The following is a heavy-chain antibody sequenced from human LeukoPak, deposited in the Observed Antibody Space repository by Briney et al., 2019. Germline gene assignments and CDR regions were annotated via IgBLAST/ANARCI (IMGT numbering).Heavy chain of an antibody. CDR3: AKVGFGETDY. CDR2: ISYDGSNK. V-gene: IGHV3-30*18. J-gene: IGHJ4*02. CDR1: GFTFSSYG. D-gene: IGHD3-10*01. Sequence: GRSLRLSCAASGFTFSSYGMHWVRQAPGKGLEWVAVISYDGSNKYYADSVKGRFTISRDNSKNTLYLQMNSLRAEDTAVYYCAKVGFGETDYWGQGTLVTDSS.